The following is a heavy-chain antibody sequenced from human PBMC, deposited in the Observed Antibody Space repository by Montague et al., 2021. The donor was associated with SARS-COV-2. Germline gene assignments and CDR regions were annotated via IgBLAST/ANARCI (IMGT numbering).Heavy chain of an antibody. CDR3: ARRNSGQHLVGSGWFDP. CDR2: IDAGGGAG. Sequence: SLRLSCATSGFTFGSYAMSWVRQAPGKGLEWLSGIDAGGGAGFDAESVKGRVTTSRDNYKNNLYLQMNSLTADDTAVYYCARRNSGQHLVGSGWFDPWGQGTLVTVSS. D-gene: IGHD5-12*01. V-gene: IGHV3-23*01. CDR1: GFTFGSYA. J-gene: IGHJ5*02.